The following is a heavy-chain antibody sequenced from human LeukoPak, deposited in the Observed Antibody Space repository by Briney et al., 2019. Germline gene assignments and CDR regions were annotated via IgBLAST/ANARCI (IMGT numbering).Heavy chain of an antibody. CDR3: ASQADSAYGDYN. V-gene: IGHV3-74*01. J-gene: IGHJ4*02. CDR1: GFTYSRYW. D-gene: IGHD4-17*01. Sequence: GGSLRLSCAASGFTYSRYWMHWVRQVPGKRLVWVARIKGDESYTFYADSVKGRFTISRDNAKNTLYLQMNSLRAEDTAVYYCASQADSAYGDYNWGQGTLVTVSS. CDR2: IKGDESYT.